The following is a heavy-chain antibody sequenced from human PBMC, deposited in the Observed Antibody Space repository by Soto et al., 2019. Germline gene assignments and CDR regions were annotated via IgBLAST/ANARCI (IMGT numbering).Heavy chain of an antibody. V-gene: IGHV1-69*01. CDR2: IIPIFGTA. D-gene: IGHD5-18*01. Sequence: QVQLVQSGAEVKKPGSSVKVSCKASGGTFSSYAISWVRQAPGQGLEWMGGIIPIFGTANYAQKFQGRVKITADESTSTAYMELSSLRSEDTAVYYCARYTRDTAMVTRWFDPWGQGTLVTVSS. CDR3: ARYTRDTAMVTRWFDP. J-gene: IGHJ5*02. CDR1: GGTFSSYA.